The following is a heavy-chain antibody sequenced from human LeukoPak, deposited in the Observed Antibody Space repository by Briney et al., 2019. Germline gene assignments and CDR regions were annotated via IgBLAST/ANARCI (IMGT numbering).Heavy chain of an antibody. J-gene: IGHJ4*02. V-gene: IGHV3-9*01. CDR1: GFTFSSYS. CDR2: ISWNSGSI. Sequence: GGSLRLSCAASGFTFSSYSMNWVRQAPGKGLEWVSGISWNSGSIGYADSVKGRFTISRDNAKNSLYLQMNSLRAEDTALYYCAKALGYYYDSSGYGPFDYWGQGTLVTVSS. CDR3: AKALGYYYDSSGYGPFDY. D-gene: IGHD3-22*01.